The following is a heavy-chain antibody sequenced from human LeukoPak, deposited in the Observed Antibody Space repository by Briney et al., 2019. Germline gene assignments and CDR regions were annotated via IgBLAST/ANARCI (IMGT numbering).Heavy chain of an antibody. Sequence: SETLSLTCTVSSASITNYYGSWIRQPPGKGLEYIGHIYYTGTTDYNPSLKSRVTISVDTSKNQFSLKLSSVTAADTAVYYCARNTAMASFDYWGQGTLVTVSS. CDR2: IYYTGTT. D-gene: IGHD5-18*01. CDR3: ARNTAMASFDY. V-gene: IGHV4-59*01. J-gene: IGHJ4*02. CDR1: SASITNYY.